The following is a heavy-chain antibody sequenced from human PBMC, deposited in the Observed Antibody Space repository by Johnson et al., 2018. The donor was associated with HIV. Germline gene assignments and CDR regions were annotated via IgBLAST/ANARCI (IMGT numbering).Heavy chain of an antibody. CDR2: ISGSGGTT. Sequence: VQLVESGGGVVQPGRSLRLSCAASGFTFSSYAMHWVRQAPGKGLEWVSAISGSGGTTYYADSVKGRFTISRTNSNSTLYLQMNSLRAEDTGIYSCAKGTGAFAIWGQGTVVTVSS. CDR3: AKGTGAFAI. J-gene: IGHJ3*02. CDR1: GFTFSSYA. V-gene: IGHV3-23*04. D-gene: IGHD1-14*01.